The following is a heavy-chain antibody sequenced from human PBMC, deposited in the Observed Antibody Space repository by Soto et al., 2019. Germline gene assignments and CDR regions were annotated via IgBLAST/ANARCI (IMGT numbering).Heavy chain of an antibody. V-gene: IGHV5-51*01. CDR1: GYSFTSYW. J-gene: IGHJ6*02. CDR3: ARHNTGYCSSTSCPTPYYYYGMDV. D-gene: IGHD2-2*01. Sequence: GGSLKISCKGSGYSFTSYWIGWVRQMPGKGLEWMGIIYPGDSDTRYSPSFQGQVTISADKSISTAYLQWSSLKASDTAMYYCARHNTGYCSSTSCPTPYYYYGMDVWGQGTTVTVSS. CDR2: IYPGDSDT.